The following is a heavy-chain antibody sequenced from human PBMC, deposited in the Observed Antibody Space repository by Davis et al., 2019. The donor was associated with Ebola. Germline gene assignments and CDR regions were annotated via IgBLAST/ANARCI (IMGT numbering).Heavy chain of an antibody. V-gene: IGHV3-74*01. Sequence: HTGGSLRLSCAASGFTFSSYGMHWVRQAPGKGLVWVSRINGDETITAYADSVQGRFAVSRDNTKNTLYLQMNSLRAEDTAVYYCTKDFDYVNGYWGQGTLVTVSS. CDR3: TKDFDYVNGY. J-gene: IGHJ4*02. D-gene: IGHD4/OR15-4a*01. CDR1: GFTFSSYG. CDR2: INGDETIT.